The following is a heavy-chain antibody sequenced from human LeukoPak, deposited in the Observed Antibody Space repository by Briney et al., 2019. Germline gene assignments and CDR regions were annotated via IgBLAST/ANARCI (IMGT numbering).Heavy chain of an antibody. J-gene: IGHJ5*02. Sequence: GESLKISCKGSGYSFPNYWIGWVRQMPGKGLEWMGLIYLGDFDTRYSPSFQGHVTISADKSINTAYLQWSSLKASDTAMYYCARLHGSETFLSYSWFDPWGQGTLVTVSS. CDR3: ARLHGSETFLSYSWFDP. V-gene: IGHV5-51*01. D-gene: IGHD3-10*01. CDR2: IYLGDFDT. CDR1: GYSFPNYW.